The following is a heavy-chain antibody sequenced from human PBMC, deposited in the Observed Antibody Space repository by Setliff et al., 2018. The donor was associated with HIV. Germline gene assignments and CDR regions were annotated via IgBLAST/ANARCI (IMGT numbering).Heavy chain of an antibody. CDR3: ASRVYYYDSSGYLREEGFDP. D-gene: IGHD3-22*01. V-gene: IGHV4-39*01. CDR1: GGSITNSMHY. J-gene: IGHJ5*02. CDR2: IYYSGST. Sequence: SETLSLTCTVSGGSITNSMHYWSWIRQPPGKGLEFIGSIYYSGSTYYNPSLKSRVTISVDTSKNQFSLKLSSVTAADAAVYYCASRVYYYDSSGYLREEGFDPWGQGTLVTVSS.